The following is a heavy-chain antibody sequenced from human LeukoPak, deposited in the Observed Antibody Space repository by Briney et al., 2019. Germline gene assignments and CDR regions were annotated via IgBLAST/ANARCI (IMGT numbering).Heavy chain of an antibody. V-gene: IGHV3-21*01. J-gene: IGHJ6*03. CDR2: ISSSSSYI. CDR1: GFTFSSYS. CDR3: ARAGPEYCSGGSCFLNYMDV. D-gene: IGHD2-15*01. Sequence: GGSLRLSCAASGFTFSSYSMNWVRQAPGKGLEWVSSISSSSSYIYYADSVKGRFTISRDNAKNSLYLQMNSLRAEDTAVYYCARAGPEYCSGGSCFLNYMDVWGKGTTVTVSS.